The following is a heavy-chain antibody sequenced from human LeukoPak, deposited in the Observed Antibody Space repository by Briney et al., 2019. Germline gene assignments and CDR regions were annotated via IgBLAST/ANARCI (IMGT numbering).Heavy chain of an antibody. V-gene: IGHV3-49*03. Sequence: GGSLRLSCTGSGFTFNDNAMTWFRQAPEQGLEWVGFIRSIAYGGTTEYAASMKGRFTISKDDSKSIAYLQMNSLKNEDTAVYFCTRVGWRNAGLLRVVGCRGPFDIWGQGTMVTVSS. D-gene: IGHD2-15*01. CDR2: IRSIAYGGTT. CDR3: TRVGWRNAGLLRVVGCRGPFDI. J-gene: IGHJ3*02. CDR1: GFTFNDNA.